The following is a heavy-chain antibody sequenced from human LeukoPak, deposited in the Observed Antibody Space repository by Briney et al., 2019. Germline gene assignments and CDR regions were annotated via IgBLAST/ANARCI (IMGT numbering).Heavy chain of an antibody. D-gene: IGHD1-26*01. J-gene: IGHJ5*02. V-gene: IGHV1-18*01. CDR2: ISAYNGNT. CDR3: ARDGNRWELRPYNWFDP. Sequence: ASVKVSCKASGYTFTSYGISWVRQAPGQGLEWLGWISAYNGNTNYAQKLQGRVTMTTDTSTSTAYMELRSLRSDDTAVYYCARDGNRWELRPYNWFDPWGQGTLVTVSS. CDR1: GYTFTSYG.